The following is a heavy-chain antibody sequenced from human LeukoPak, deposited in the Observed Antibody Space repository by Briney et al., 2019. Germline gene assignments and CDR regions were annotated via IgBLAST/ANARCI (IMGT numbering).Heavy chain of an antibody. V-gene: IGHV3-21*01. CDR1: GFTFSRYS. CDR2: ISSGSDYI. D-gene: IGHD2-2*01. CDR3: TRDLSLGMPRGFDY. J-gene: IGHJ4*02. Sequence: GGSLRLSCAASGFTFSRYSMNWVRQAPGKGLEWVSTISSGSDYIYYADSIKGRFTISRVNGKNSLYLQMNSLRADDTAVYYCTRDLSLGMPRGFDYWGQGTLVTVSS.